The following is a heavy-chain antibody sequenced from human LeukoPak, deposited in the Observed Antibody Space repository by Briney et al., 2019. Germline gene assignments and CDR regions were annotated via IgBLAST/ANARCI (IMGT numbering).Heavy chain of an antibody. D-gene: IGHD2-21*01. V-gene: IGHV3-23*01. CDR2: ITGTGFDT. CDR1: GFTFDNHA. CDR3: AKMAIAKGATQGRGFLQFDL. Sequence: PGGSLRLSCAASGFTFDNHAMTWVRQAPGKGLEWVSLITGTGFDTYTATSVKGRFITSRDNSKNSLYLRLNSLRPEDTAMYYCAKMAIAKGATQGRGFLQFDLWGQGTLVTVSS. J-gene: IGHJ5*02.